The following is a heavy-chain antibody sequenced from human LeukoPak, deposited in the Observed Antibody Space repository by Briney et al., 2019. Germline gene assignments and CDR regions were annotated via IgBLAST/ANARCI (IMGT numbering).Heavy chain of an antibody. CDR3: ARDARVSADY. CDR1: GGTFISYA. V-gene: IGHV1-2*06. J-gene: IGHJ4*02. D-gene: IGHD3-22*01. CDR2: IDPKTGST. Sequence: GASVKVSCKASGGTFISYAISWVRQAPGQGLEWMGRIDPKTGSTVYAQKFRDRVTMTRDTSISTGYMELSSLTSDDTAVYYCARDARVSADYWGLGTLVTVSS.